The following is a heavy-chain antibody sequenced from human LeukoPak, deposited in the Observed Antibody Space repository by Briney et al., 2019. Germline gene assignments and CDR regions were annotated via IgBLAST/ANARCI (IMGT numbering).Heavy chain of an antibody. Sequence: GASVKVSCKASGYTFTGYYMHWVRQAPGQGLEWMGWINPNSGGTNYAQKFQGRVTMTRDTSTSTAYMELRSLRSDDTAVYYCARPIAHDYGDRGAFDIWGQGTMVTVSS. CDR3: ARPIAHDYGDRGAFDI. CDR1: GYTFTGYY. CDR2: INPNSGGT. D-gene: IGHD4-17*01. V-gene: IGHV1-2*02. J-gene: IGHJ3*02.